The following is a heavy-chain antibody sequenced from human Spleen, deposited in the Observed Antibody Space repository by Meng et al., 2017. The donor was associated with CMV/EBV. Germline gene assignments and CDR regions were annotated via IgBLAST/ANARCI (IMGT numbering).Heavy chain of an antibody. V-gene: IGHV6-1*01. CDR2: TYYWPKWSN. J-gene: IGHJ3*02. CDR3: ARGRNHGFDI. CDR1: GDSVATIGGA. D-gene: IGHD5-24*01. Sequence: SQTLSLTCAISGDSVATIGGAWNWIRQSPSRGLEWLGRTYYWPKWSNDYAMSVKGRITINADTSKNQFSLQLTSVTPDDTAVYYCARGRNHGFDIWGQGTMVTVSS.